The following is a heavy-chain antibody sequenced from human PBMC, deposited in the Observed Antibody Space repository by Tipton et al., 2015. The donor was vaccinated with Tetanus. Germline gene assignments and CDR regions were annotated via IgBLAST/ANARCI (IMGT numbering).Heavy chain of an antibody. CDR1: GDSVSGYY. D-gene: IGHD2/OR15-2a*01. J-gene: IGHJ4*02. V-gene: IGHV4-30-4*01. Sequence: LRLSCTVSGDSVSGYYWSWIRKPPGKDLEWIGYIYQTGTTYYNPSLKGRVTISMDRSNTQFSLRLDSLTAADTAVYYCARAAGFLGLTHDFWGRGTLVSVSS. CDR3: ARAAGFLGLTHDF. CDR2: IYQTGTT.